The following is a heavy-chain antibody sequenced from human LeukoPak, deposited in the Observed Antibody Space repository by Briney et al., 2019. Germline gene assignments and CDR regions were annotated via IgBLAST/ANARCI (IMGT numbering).Heavy chain of an antibody. J-gene: IGHJ4*02. D-gene: IGHD6-19*01. Sequence: PSHTLSLTCGVSGDSISSGDYSWRWLRQPPGNGLEWIGYIYHSGHTNYNPSLKSRVSISVDRSKNQFSLKLRSVTAADTAVYYCARARESMTTAGSFFDFWGQGTLVTVAS. CDR1: GDSISSGDYS. V-gene: IGHV4-30-2*01. CDR3: ARARESMTTAGSFFDF. CDR2: IYHSGHT.